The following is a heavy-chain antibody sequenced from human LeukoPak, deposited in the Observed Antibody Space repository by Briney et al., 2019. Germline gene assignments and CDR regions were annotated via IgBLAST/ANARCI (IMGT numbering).Heavy chain of an antibody. V-gene: IGHV4-4*02. CDR1: GFTFSNHAM. D-gene: IGHD2-2*02. CDR3: ARTLGYCTSTSCYTGGPYSMDV. CDR2: IYHTGIT. Sequence: GSLRLSCVASGFTFSNHAMTWVRQPPGKGLEWIGEIYHTGITNYNPSLKSRVTISVDKSKNQLPLKLSSVTAADTAVNYCARTLGYCTSTSCYTGGPYSMDVWGQGTTVTVSS. J-gene: IGHJ6*03.